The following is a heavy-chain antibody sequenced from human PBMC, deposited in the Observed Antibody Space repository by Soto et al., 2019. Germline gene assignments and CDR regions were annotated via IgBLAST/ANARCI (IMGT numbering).Heavy chain of an antibody. Sequence: GGSLRLSCVASGFTFIGYSMHWVRPAPGKGLEWVAVISSDGNFEFYEDSVKGRFTISRDNAKNSLYLQMNSLRAEDTAVYYCAFVGSGSYSNVPDAFDIWGQGTMVTVSS. J-gene: IGHJ3*02. CDR3: AFVGSGSYSNVPDAFDI. D-gene: IGHD3-10*01. V-gene: IGHV3-30*03. CDR1: GFTFIGYS. CDR2: ISSDGNFE.